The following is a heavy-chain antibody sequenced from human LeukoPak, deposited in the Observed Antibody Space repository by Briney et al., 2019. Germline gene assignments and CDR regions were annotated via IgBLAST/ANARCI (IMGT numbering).Heavy chain of an antibody. V-gene: IGHV3-48*01. Sequence: GGSLRLSCAASGFTFSSYIMNWVRQAPGKGLEWVSYISSSSSTIYYADSVKGRFTISRDNAKNSLYLQMNSLRAEDTAVYYCARDLMITFGGSHAFDIWGQGTMVTVSS. CDR1: GFTFSSYI. J-gene: IGHJ3*02. CDR2: ISSSSSTI. CDR3: ARDLMITFGGSHAFDI. D-gene: IGHD3-16*01.